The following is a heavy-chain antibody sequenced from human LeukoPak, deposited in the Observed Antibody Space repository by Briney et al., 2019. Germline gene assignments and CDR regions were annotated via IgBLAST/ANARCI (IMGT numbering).Heavy chain of an antibody. J-gene: IGHJ4*02. CDR3: AKLLRWNYALWGFDY. CDR2: ISGSGGST. V-gene: IGHV3-23*01. CDR1: GFTFSSYA. Sequence: PGGSLRLSCAASGFTFSSYAMSWVRQAPGKGLEWVSAISGSGGSTYYADSVKGRFTISRDNSKNTLYLQMNSLRAEDTAVYYCAKLLRWNYALWGFDYWGQGTLVTVSS. D-gene: IGHD1-7*01.